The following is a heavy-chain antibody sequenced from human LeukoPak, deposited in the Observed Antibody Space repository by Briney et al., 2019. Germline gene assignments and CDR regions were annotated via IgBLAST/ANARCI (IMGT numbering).Heavy chain of an antibody. Sequence: QAGGSLRLSCAASGFTFNNYAMSWVRQAPGKWLEWVSALSGSGGSTYYADSVKGRFTISRDNSKNTLYLQMNSLRAEDTAVYYCARADSGSYPEYFQHWGQGTLVTVSS. CDR2: LSGSGGST. CDR3: ARADSGSYPEYFQH. D-gene: IGHD1-26*01. J-gene: IGHJ1*01. V-gene: IGHV3-23*01. CDR1: GFTFNNYA.